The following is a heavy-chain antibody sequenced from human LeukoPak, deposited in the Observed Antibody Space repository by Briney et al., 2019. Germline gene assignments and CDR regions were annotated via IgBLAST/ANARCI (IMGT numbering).Heavy chain of an antibody. Sequence: GSLELSCAAFGFTFKRYSMNWGRPAPGKGLKGVSSISISSSYIYYADSVKGRFTISRDNAKNSLYLQLNSLRVEDTAVYYCARACGGDCYLSDYWGQGTLVTVSS. J-gene: IGHJ4*02. V-gene: IGHV3-21*01. CDR1: GFTFKRYS. CDR3: ARACGGDCYLSDY. CDR2: ISISSSYI. D-gene: IGHD2-21*02.